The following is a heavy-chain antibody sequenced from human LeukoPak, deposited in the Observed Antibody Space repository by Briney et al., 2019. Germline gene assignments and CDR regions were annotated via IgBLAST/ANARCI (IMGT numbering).Heavy chain of an antibody. J-gene: IGHJ4*02. CDR3: AKGGSYGPLDF. CDR1: GFTFRSSA. V-gene: IGHV3-23*01. CDR2: ISDSDGDT. Sequence: GGSLRLSCAASGFTFRSSAMTWVRQAPGKWLEWVSAISDSDGDTIYTDSVKDRFTISRDNAKNMLYLQMSSLRAEDTAVYYCAKGGSYGPLDFWGQGTLVTVSS. D-gene: IGHD1-26*01.